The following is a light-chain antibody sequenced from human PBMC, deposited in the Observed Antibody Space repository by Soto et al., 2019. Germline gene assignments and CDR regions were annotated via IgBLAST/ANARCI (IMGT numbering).Light chain of an antibody. CDR3: QQYSKWPPT. Sequence: MTQSPSTLSASVGDRFTITCLASQSVRSWLAWYQQKAGQSPRLLIYGASTRAAETTARFRGSGSETEFTLTISSLQSEDFVIYYCQQYSKWPPTFGGGTKVDIK. J-gene: IGKJ4*01. CDR1: QSVRSW. CDR2: GAS. V-gene: IGKV3-15*01.